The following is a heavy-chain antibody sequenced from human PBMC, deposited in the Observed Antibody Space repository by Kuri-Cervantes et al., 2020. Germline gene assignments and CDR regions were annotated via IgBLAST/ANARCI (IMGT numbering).Heavy chain of an antibody. CDR2: ISSSGSTI. D-gene: IGHD1-26*01. CDR3: AKGTASGNFDL. V-gene: IGHV3-11*01. J-gene: IGHJ2*01. CDR1: GFTFSDYY. Sequence: GESLKISCAASGFTFSDYYMSWIRQAPGKGLEWVSYISSSGSTIYYADSVKGRFTISRDNAKNSLYLQMNSLRAEDTAVYYCAKGTASGNFDLWGRGTLVTVSS.